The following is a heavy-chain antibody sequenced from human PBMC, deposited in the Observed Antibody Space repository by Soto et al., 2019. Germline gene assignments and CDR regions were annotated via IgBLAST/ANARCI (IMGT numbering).Heavy chain of an antibody. V-gene: IGHV1-2*04. CDR1: GYTFTGYY. J-gene: IGHJ4*02. Sequence: ASVKVSCKASGYTFTGYYMHWVRQAPGQGLEWMGWINPNSGGTNYAQKFQGWVTMTRDTSISTAYMELSRLRSDDTAVYYCARDHCSGGSCYSPFDYWGQGTLVTVSS. D-gene: IGHD2-15*01. CDR2: INPNSGGT. CDR3: ARDHCSGGSCYSPFDY.